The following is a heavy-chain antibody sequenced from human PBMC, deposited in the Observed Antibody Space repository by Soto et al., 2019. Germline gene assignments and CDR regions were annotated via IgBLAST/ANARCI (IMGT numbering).Heavy chain of an antibody. CDR3: ARVAGYCSGGSCYFGYYYYYYYGMDV. CDR1: GFTFSSYG. J-gene: IGHJ6*02. V-gene: IGHV3-33*01. D-gene: IGHD2-15*01. CDR2: IWYDGSNK. Sequence: QVQLVESGGGVVQPGRSLRLSCAASGFTFSSYGMHWVRQAPGKGLEGVAVIWYDGSNKYYADSVKGRFTISRDNSKNTLYLQMNSLRAEDTAVYYCARVAGYCSGGSCYFGYYYYYYYGMDVWGQGTTVTVSS.